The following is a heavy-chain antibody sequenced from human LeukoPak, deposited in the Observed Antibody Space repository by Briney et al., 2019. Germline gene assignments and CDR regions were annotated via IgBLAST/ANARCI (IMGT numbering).Heavy chain of an antibody. V-gene: IGHV3-48*01. D-gene: IGHD5-18*01. CDR1: GFTFSSYS. Sequence: GGPLRLSCAASGFTFSSYSMNWVRQAPGKGLEWVSYISSSSSTIYYADSVKGRFTISRDNAKNSLYLQMNSLRAEDTAVYYCARDPGEDSYGVYYYYYYYMDVWGKGTTVTVSS. CDR2: ISSSSSTI. J-gene: IGHJ6*03. CDR3: ARDPGEDSYGVYYYYYYYMDV.